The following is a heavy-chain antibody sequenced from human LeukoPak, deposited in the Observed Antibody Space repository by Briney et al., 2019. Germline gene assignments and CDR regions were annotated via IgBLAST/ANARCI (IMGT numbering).Heavy chain of an antibody. CDR3: ARGEYFDY. Sequence: GGSLRLSCAASGFTFSTFWMHWVRQVPGKGLVWVSGMRGDGSKTTYADSVKGRFTISRDNSKNTLYLQMNSLRAEDTAVYYCARGEYFDYWGQGTLVTVSS. V-gene: IGHV3-74*01. CDR1: GFTFSTFW. J-gene: IGHJ4*02. CDR2: MRGDGSKT.